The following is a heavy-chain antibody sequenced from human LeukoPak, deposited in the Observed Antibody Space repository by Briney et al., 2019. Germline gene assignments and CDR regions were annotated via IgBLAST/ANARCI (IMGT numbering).Heavy chain of an antibody. CDR1: GGTFSSYA. J-gene: IGHJ6*02. Sequence: GASVKVSCKASGGTFSSYAISWVRQAPGQGLEWMGGIIPIFGTANYAQKFQGRVTITADESTSTAYMELSILRSEDTAVYYCAREAYGGNSDHYYGMDVWGQGTTVTVSS. D-gene: IGHD4-23*01. CDR2: IIPIFGTA. CDR3: AREAYGGNSDHYYGMDV. V-gene: IGHV1-69*13.